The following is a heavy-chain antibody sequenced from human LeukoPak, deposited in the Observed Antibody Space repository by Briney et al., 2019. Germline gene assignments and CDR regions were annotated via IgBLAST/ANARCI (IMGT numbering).Heavy chain of an antibody. V-gene: IGHV5-51*01. Sequence: PWESLKISCEGSGYSFTSYWIGWVRQMPGKGLEWMGIIYPGDSDTRYSPSFQGQVTISADKSISTAYLQWSSLKASDTAMYYCARGYCSGGSCYSGPYDYWGQGTLVTVSS. CDR3: ARGYCSGGSCYSGPYDY. J-gene: IGHJ4*02. CDR1: GYSFTSYW. CDR2: IYPGDSDT. D-gene: IGHD2-15*01.